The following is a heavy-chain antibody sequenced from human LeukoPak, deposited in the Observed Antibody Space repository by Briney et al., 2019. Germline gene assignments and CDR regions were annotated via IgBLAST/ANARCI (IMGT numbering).Heavy chain of an antibody. J-gene: IGHJ4*02. CDR3: ARDFNFFDSSGYYYVAFDY. D-gene: IGHD3-22*01. CDR1: GFTFSSYR. V-gene: IGHV3-21*01. CDR2: ITATSSYI. Sequence: GSLRLSCAASGFTFSSYRMTWVRQAPGKGLEWVSSITATSSYIYYADSVKGRFTISRDNANNSLYLQMNSLRAEDTAVYYCARDFNFFDSSGYYYVAFDYWGQGSLVTVSS.